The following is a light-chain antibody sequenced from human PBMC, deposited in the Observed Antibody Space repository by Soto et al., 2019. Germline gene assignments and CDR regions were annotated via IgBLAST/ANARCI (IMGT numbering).Light chain of an antibody. CDR2: SAS. Sequence: EIVMTQSPATLSVSPGERATLSCRASQSVSSNLAWYQQKPGQAPRLLIYSASTRATGIPARFSGSGSGTEFTLTISSLQSEDFAVYYCQQYNNWPPTVGQGTKVDIK. CDR1: QSVSSN. J-gene: IGKJ1*01. V-gene: IGKV3-15*01. CDR3: QQYNNWPPT.